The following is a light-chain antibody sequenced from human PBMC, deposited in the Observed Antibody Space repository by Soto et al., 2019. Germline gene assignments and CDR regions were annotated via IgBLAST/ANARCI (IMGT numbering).Light chain of an antibody. CDR1: QSISSW. CDR3: QQYNSFPLT. CDR2: DAS. J-gene: IGKJ1*01. V-gene: IGKV1-5*01. Sequence: DIQMTQSPSTLSASVGDRVTISCRAGQSISSWVAWYQHKPGKAPNLLIYDASSLESGVPSRFSGRGSGTEFTLTISSLQPDDFATYYCQQYNSFPLTFGQGTKVEI.